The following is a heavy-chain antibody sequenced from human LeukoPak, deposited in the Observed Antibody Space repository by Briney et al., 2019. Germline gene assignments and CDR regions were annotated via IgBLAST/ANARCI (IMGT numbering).Heavy chain of an antibody. V-gene: IGHV4-38-2*02. CDR3: ARHGTYYGGSDY. J-gene: IGHJ4*02. D-gene: IGHD4-23*01. CDR1: GYSISSGYY. Sequence: SETLSLTCTVSGYSISSGYYWGWIRPPPGKGLEWIGSIYHSGSTYYNPSLKSRVTISVDTSKNQFSLKLSSVTAADTAVYYCARHGTYYGGSDYWGQGTLVTVSS. CDR2: IYHSGST.